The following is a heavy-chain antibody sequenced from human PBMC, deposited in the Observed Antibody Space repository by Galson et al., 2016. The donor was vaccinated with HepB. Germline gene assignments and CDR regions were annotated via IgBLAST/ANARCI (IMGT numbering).Heavy chain of an antibody. CDR1: GFTFTRYN. D-gene: IGHD6-13*01. CDR2: ISSGSSYI. J-gene: IGHJ3*02. Sequence: LRLSCATSGFTFTRYNMNWVRQAPGKGLEWVSSISSGSSYIYYADSVKGRFTISRDNVKKSLYSQMNSLRPEDTAVYYCARVREQQLLDAFDIWGQGTMVTVSS. CDR3: ARVREQQLLDAFDI. V-gene: IGHV3-21*01.